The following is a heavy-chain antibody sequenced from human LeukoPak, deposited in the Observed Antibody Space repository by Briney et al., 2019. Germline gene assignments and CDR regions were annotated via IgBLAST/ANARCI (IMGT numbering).Heavy chain of an antibody. CDR1: GFTFSSYS. CDR3: ARVPVLNDY. V-gene: IGHV3-21*01. J-gene: IGHJ4*02. Sequence: GGSLRLSCAAPGFTFSSYSINWVRQAPGKGLEWVSSISSSSGYIYYADSVKGRFTISRDNAKNSLYLQMNSLRAEDTAVYYCARVPVLNDYWGQGTLVTVSS. CDR2: ISSSSGYI. D-gene: IGHD2-8*01.